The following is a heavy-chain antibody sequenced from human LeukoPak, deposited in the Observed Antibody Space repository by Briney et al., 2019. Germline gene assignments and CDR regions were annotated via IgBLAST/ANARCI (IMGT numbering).Heavy chain of an antibody. V-gene: IGHV5-51*01. CDR3: ARSKYYYDSSPYYLFDY. Sequence: GESLKISCKGSGYSFASYWIGWVRQMPGKGLEWMGIIYPGDSNTKYSPSFQGQVTFSADKSSSTAYLRWFSQRASDTAMYYCARSKYYYDSSPYYLFDYWGQGTLVTVSS. CDR1: GYSFASYW. CDR2: IYPGDSNT. D-gene: IGHD3-22*01. J-gene: IGHJ4*02.